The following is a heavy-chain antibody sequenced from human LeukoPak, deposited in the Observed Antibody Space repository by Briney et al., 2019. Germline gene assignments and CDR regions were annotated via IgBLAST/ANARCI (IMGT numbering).Heavy chain of an antibody. CDR3: AGDYSSGWYVNCYYYMDV. V-gene: IGHV4-34*01. J-gene: IGHJ6*03. Sequence: SETLSLTCAVYGGSFSGYYWSWIRQPPGKGLEWIGEINHSGSTNYNPSLKSRVTISVDTSKNQFSLKLSSVTAADTAVYYCAGDYSSGWYVNCYYYMDVWGKGTTVTVSS. CDR1: GGSFSGYY. CDR2: INHSGST. D-gene: IGHD6-19*01.